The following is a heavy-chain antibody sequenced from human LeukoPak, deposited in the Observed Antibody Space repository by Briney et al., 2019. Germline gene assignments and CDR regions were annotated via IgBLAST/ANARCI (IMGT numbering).Heavy chain of an antibody. CDR1: GYTFTGYY. Sequence: ASVTVSCKASGYTFTGYYMHWVRQAPGQGLEWMGWINPNSGGTNYAQKFQGRVTMTRDTSISTAYMELSRLRSDDTTVYYCARSTSSKEIDPWGQGTLVTVSS. J-gene: IGHJ5*02. V-gene: IGHV1-2*02. CDR2: INPNSGGT. CDR3: ARSTSSKEIDP. D-gene: IGHD2-2*01.